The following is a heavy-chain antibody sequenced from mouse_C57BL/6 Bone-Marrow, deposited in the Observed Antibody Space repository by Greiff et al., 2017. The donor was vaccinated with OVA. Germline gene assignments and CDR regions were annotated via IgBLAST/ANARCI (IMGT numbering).Heavy chain of an antibody. CDR2: ISNGGGST. D-gene: IGHD1-1*01. J-gene: IGHJ4*01. CDR1: GFTFSDYY. Sequence: EVKLEESGGGLVQPGGSLKLSCAASGFTFSDYYMYWVRQTPEKRLEWVAYISNGGGSTYYPDTVKGRVTISRDNAKNTLYLQMSRLKSEDTAMYYCARQVITTVVATSYYAMDYWGQGTSVTVSS. V-gene: IGHV5-12*01. CDR3: ARQVITTVVATSYYAMDY.